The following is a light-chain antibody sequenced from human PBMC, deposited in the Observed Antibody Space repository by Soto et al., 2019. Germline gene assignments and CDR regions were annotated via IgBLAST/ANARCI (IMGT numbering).Light chain of an antibody. J-gene: IGLJ3*02. CDR3: QTSGAGIGV. V-gene: IGLV4-69*01. CDR2: VSSDGSH. CDR1: SGHASYA. Sequence: QAVVTQAPSASASLGASVKLTCTLSSGHASYAIAWHQQQPEKGPRYLMKVSSDGSHNKGDGIPDRFSGSSSGAERYLSITSLQSEDEADYYCQTSGAGIGVFGGGTKVTVL.